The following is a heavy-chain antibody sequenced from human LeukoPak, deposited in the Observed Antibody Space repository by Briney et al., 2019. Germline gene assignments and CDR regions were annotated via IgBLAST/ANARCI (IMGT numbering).Heavy chain of an antibody. J-gene: IGHJ6*02. Sequence: PSETLSLTCTVSAYSISSGYYWGWIRQPPGKGLEYIGGIYHSGSTHYNPSLKSRITISVDTSKNQFSLKLSSVTAADTAVYYCARLGWFGESTYGMDVWGPGTTVTVSS. V-gene: IGHV4-38-2*02. D-gene: IGHD3-10*01. CDR1: AYSISSGYY. CDR3: ARLGWFGESTYGMDV. CDR2: IYHSGST.